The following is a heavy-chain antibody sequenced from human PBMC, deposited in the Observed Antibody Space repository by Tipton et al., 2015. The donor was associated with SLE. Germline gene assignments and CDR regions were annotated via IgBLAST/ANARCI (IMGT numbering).Heavy chain of an antibody. J-gene: IGHJ6*02. CDR2: INPNSGGT. V-gene: IGHV1-2*06. Sequence: QSGAEVKKPGASVKVSCKASGYTFIGYYMHWVRQAPGQGLEWMGRINPNSGGTVYAQKFQGRVSMTRDTSGSTSYMDLSSLRSDDTAVYYCATPITSSFDCYYSGMDFWGQGSTVIVSS. D-gene: IGHD2-15*01. CDR3: ATPITSSFDCYYSGMDF. CDR1: GYTFIGYY.